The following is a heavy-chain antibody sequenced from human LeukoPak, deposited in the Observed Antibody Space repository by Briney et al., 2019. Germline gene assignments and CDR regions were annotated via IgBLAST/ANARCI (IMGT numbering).Heavy chain of an antibody. J-gene: IGHJ3*02. CDR2: IKQDGSEK. V-gene: IGHV3-7*01. D-gene: IGHD2-15*01. CDR3: ARDSAVVAWAFDI. CDR1: GFTLSSHW. Sequence: GGSLRLSCAASGFTLSSHWMSWVRQAPGKGLEWVANIKQDGSEKYYVDSVKGRFTISRDNANNSLYLQMNSLRAEDTAVYYCARDSAVVAWAFDIWGQGTMVTVSS.